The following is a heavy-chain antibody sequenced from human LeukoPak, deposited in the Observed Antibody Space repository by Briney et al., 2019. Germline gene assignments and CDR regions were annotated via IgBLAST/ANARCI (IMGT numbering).Heavy chain of an antibody. CDR1: GFTFNNYA. D-gene: IGHD1-1*01. V-gene: IGHV3-7*01. J-gene: IGHJ3*02. CDR3: ARGNAHAFDI. Sequence: GGSLRLSCIVSGFTFNNYAIDWVRQAPGKGLEWVANIKQDGSEKYYVDSVKGRFTISRDNTENTLYLQMNSLRAEDTAVYFCARGNAHAFDIWGQGTMVTVSS. CDR2: IKQDGSEK.